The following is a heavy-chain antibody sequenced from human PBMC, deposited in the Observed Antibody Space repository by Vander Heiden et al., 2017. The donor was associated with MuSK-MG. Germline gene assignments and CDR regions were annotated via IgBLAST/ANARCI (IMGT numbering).Heavy chain of an antibody. Sequence: QLPLQESGPGLVKPSETLSLTCTVSGGAVSSTNYYWGWVRQPPGRELEWMGSIFQSGSAYYNPSRKRRVAISIDTSKNQCSLQMTSVTAADTAVYYCARGRSGQWVSLFDAGGQGTMVTGSS. CDR3: ARGRSGQWVSLFDA. J-gene: IGHJ4*02. CDR1: GGAVSSTNYY. CDR2: IFQSGSA. D-gene: IGHD3-10*01. V-gene: IGHV4-39*07.